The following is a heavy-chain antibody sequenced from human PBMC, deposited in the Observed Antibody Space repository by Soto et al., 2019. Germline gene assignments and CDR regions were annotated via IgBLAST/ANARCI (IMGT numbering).Heavy chain of an antibody. J-gene: IGHJ4*02. CDR1: GGSISSGGYY. V-gene: IGHV4-31*03. D-gene: IGHD3-22*01. CDR2: IYYSGTT. CDR3: ASTYYNATTGPFDY. Sequence: QVQLQESGPGLVKPSQTLSLTCTVSGGSISSGGYYWSWIRQHPGKGLEWIGYIYYSGTTYYNPSLQSRVTISLDTSKNQFSLKLTSVTAADTAVYYCASTYYNATTGPFDYWGQGTLVTVSS.